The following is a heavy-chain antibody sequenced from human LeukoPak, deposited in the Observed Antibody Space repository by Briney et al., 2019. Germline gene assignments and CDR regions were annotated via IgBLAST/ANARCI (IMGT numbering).Heavy chain of an antibody. CDR2: TSSSGETT. Sequence: GGSLRLSCVASGFTFSSYAMSWVRQAAGKGLEWASSTSSSGETTYYADSVKGRFTISRDNSRNTLYLQMNSLGAEDTAVYYCAKDRPNYYGTNGHYYRRDGDCWGQGTLVTVSS. CDR3: AKDRPNYYGTNGHYYRRDGDC. V-gene: IGHV3-23*01. D-gene: IGHD3-22*01. J-gene: IGHJ4*02. CDR1: GFTFSSYA.